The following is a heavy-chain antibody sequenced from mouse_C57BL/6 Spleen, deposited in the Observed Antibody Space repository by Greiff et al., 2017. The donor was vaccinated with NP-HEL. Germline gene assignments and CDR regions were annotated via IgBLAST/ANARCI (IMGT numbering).Heavy chain of an antibody. Sequence: QVQLKQSGAELVRPGASVTLSCKASGYTFTDYEMHWVKQTPVHGLEWIGAIDPETGGTAYNQKFKGKAILTADKSSSTAYMELRSLTSEDSAVYYCTREYSKIAMDYWGQGTSVTVSS. CDR2: IDPETGGT. CDR3: TREYSKIAMDY. D-gene: IGHD2-5*01. CDR1: GYTFTDYE. J-gene: IGHJ4*01. V-gene: IGHV1-15*01.